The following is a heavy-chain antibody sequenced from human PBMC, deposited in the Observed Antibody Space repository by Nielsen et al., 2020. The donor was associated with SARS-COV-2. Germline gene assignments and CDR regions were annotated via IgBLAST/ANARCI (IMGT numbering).Heavy chain of an antibody. D-gene: IGHD1-26*01. CDR1: GFTFSSYA. CDR2: ISGSGGST. V-gene: IGHV3-23*01. Sequence: GESLKISCAASGFTFSSYAMSWVRQAPGKGLEWVSAISGSGGSTYYADSVKGRFTISRDNSKNTLYLQMNSLRAEDTAVYYCAKDGGSYYLYWGQGTLVTVSS. CDR3: AKDGGSYYLY. J-gene: IGHJ4*02.